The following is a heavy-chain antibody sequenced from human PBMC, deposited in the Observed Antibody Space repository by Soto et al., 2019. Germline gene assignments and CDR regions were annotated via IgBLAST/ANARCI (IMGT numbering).Heavy chain of an antibody. J-gene: IGHJ2*01. Sequence: QVQLQESGPGLVKPSETLSLTCTVSGGSVSSGSYYWSWIRQPPGKGLEWIGYIYYSGSTNYNPSLKSRVTISVDTSKNQFSLKLSSVTAADTAVYYCARSTNLHIVVVTAIPWYFDLWGRGTLVTVSS. CDR2: IYYSGST. V-gene: IGHV4-61*01. CDR3: ARSTNLHIVVVTAIPWYFDL. CDR1: GGSVSSGSYY. D-gene: IGHD2-21*02.